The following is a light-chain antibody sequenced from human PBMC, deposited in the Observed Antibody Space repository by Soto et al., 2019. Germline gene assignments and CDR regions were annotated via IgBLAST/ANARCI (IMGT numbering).Light chain of an antibody. V-gene: IGKV3-20*01. CDR2: GAS. J-gene: IGKJ2*01. Sequence: EIVLTQSPGTLSLSPGERATLSCRASQSVSSSYLAWYQQKPGQAPRLLIYGASSRATGIPDRFSGSGSGTDFTLTISRLEPEDFAVYYSQQYGSSGTFGQGTKLEIK. CDR3: QQYGSSGT. CDR1: QSVSSSY.